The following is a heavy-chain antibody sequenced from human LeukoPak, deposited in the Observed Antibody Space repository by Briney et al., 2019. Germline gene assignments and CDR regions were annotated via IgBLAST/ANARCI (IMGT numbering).Heavy chain of an antibody. J-gene: IGHJ3*02. CDR2: INHSGST. CDR3: ARAAWGYAFDI. V-gene: IGHV4-34*01. CDR1: GGSFNGYY. Sequence: PSETLSLTCAVYGGSFNGYYWSWIRQPPGKGLEWIGEINHSGSTYYNPSLKSRVIISVDTSKKQFSLKVRSVTAADTAVYYCARAAWGYAFDIWGQGTMVTVSS. D-gene: IGHD3-16*01.